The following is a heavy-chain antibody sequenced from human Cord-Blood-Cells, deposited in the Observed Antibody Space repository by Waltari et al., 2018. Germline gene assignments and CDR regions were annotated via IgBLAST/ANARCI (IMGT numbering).Heavy chain of an antibody. Sequence: QVQLVQSGAEGKKPGASVKVSCKASGYTFTSYAMHWVRQAPGQRLEWMGGINAGNGNTKYSQKFQGRVTITRDTSASTAYMELSSLGSEDTAVYYCARDRCTNGVCYFDYWGQGTLVTVSS. CDR2: INAGNGNT. D-gene: IGHD2-8*01. V-gene: IGHV1-3*01. J-gene: IGHJ4*02. CDR1: GYTFTSYA. CDR3: ARDRCTNGVCYFDY.